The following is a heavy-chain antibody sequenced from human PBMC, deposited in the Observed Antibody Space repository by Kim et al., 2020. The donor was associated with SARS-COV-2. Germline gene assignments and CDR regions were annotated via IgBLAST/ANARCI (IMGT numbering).Heavy chain of an antibody. V-gene: IGHV3-13*04. CDR2: IGTAGDT. CDR3: ARAGYSYGRDAFDI. D-gene: IGHD5-18*01. CDR1: GFTFSSYD. Sequence: GGSLRLSCAASGFTFSSYDMHWVRQATGKGLEWVSAIGTAGDTYYPGSVKGRFTISRENAKNSLYLQMNRLRAGDTAVYYCARAGYSYGRDAFDIWGQGTMVTVSS. J-gene: IGHJ3*02.